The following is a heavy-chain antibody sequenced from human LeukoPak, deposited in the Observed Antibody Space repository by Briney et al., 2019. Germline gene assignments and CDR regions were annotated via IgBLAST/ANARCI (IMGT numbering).Heavy chain of an antibody. Sequence: GGSLRLSCAASGFTFSSYAMTWARQAPGKGLEWVASINHNGNVNYYVDSVKGRLTISRDNAKNSLYLQMSNLRAEDTAVYFCARGGGLDVWGQGATVTVSS. CDR1: GFTFSSYA. V-gene: IGHV3-7*03. CDR2: INHNGNVN. J-gene: IGHJ6*02. CDR3: ARGGGLDV. D-gene: IGHD3-16*01.